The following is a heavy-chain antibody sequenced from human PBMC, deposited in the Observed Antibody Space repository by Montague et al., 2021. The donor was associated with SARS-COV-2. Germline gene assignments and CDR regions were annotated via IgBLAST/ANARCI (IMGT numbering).Heavy chain of an antibody. CDR1: GASLSSDSLS. Sequence: VSPGASLSSDSLSWHWIRQSPSRGLEWLASTYYRSKWYNDSAPSVSGRATVKPDTSRNQFSLHLDSVTPEDTALYFCARRMDSSFDVWGKGTMVIVSS. CDR3: ARRMDSSFDV. V-gene: IGHV6-1*01. D-gene: IGHD2-2*03. J-gene: IGHJ3*01. CDR2: TYYRSKWYN.